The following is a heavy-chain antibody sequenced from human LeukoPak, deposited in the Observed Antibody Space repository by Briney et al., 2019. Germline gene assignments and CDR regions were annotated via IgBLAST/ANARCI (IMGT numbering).Heavy chain of an antibody. V-gene: IGHV4-4*09. Sequence: KSSETLSLTCTVSGGSFTSYYWSWIRQPPGKGLEWIGYIYTSGSTNYNPSLKSRVTISVDTSKNQFSLKLSSVTAADTAVYYSARLLSGSRGHSDYWGQGTLVTVSS. J-gene: IGHJ4*02. CDR2: IYTSGST. CDR3: ARLLSGSRGHSDY. D-gene: IGHD1-26*01. CDR1: GGSFTSYY.